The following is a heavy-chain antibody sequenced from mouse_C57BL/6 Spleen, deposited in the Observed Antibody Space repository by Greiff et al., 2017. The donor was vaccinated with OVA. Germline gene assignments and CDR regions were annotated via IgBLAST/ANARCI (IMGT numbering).Heavy chain of an antibody. Sequence: VQLQQSGPELVKPGASVKISCKASGYSFTGYYMNWVKQSPEKSLEWIGEINPSTGGTTYNQKFKAKATLTVDKSSSTAYLQLKSLTSEDAAVYYGARGYYGNYGGFAYWGQGTLVTVSA. J-gene: IGHJ3*01. CDR1: GYSFTGYY. CDR3: ARGYYGNYGGFAY. D-gene: IGHD2-1*01. CDR2: INPSTGGT. V-gene: IGHV1-42*01.